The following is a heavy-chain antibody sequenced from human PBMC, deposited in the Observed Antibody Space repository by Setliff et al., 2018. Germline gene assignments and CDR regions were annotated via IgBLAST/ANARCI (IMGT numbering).Heavy chain of an antibody. CDR3: TVYNTGSSKDHY. J-gene: IGHJ4*02. CDR2: INHSGST. CDR1: GGSFSTHY. D-gene: IGHD2-8*02. Sequence: PSETLSLTCAVYGGSFSTHYWIWIRQPPGKGLEWIGEINHSGSTNYNPSLKSRVTISVDTSKNQFSLKLSSVTAADTALYYCTVYNTGSSKDHYWGQGTPVTVSS. V-gene: IGHV4-34*01.